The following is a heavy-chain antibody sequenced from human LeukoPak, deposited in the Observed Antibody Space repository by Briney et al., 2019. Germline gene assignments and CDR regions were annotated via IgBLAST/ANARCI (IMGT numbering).Heavy chain of an antibody. CDR2: TNPNSGGT. J-gene: IGHJ4*02. CDR3: ARGSNSGYDYGDY. Sequence: ASVKVSCKVSGYTLTELSMHWVRQAPGQGLEWMGWTNPNSGGTNYAQKFQGRVTMTRDTSISTAYMELSRLRSDDTAVYYCARGSNSGYDYGDYWGQGTLVTVSS. D-gene: IGHD5-12*01. V-gene: IGHV1-2*02. CDR1: GYTLTELS.